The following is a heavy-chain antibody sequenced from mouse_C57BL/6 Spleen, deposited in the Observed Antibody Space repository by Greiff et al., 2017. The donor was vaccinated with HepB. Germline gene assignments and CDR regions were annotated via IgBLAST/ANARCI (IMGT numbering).Heavy chain of an antibody. D-gene: IGHD2-12*01. Sequence: DVQLQESGPGLVKPSQSLSLTCSVTGYSITSGYYWNWIRQFPGNKLEWMGYISYDGSNNYNPSLKNRISITRDTSKNQFFLKLHSVTTEDTATYYCARVYYSIFLDYWGQGTTLTVSS. J-gene: IGHJ2*01. CDR2: ISYDGSN. CDR3: ARVYYSIFLDY. CDR1: GYSITSGYY. V-gene: IGHV3-6*01.